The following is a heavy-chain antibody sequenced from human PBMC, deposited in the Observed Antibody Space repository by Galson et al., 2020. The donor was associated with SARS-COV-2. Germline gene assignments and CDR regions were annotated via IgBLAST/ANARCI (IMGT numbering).Heavy chain of an antibody. CDR1: GFTFSSYG. V-gene: IGHV3-33*01. J-gene: IGHJ3*02. Sequence: GGSLILSCAASGFTFSSYGMHWVRQAPGKGLEWVAVIWYDGSNKYYADSVKGRFTISRDNSKNTLYLQMNSLRAEDTAVYYCARGRGSRDAFDIWGQGTMVTVSS. D-gene: IGHD6-13*01. CDR2: IWYDGSNK. CDR3: ARGRGSRDAFDI.